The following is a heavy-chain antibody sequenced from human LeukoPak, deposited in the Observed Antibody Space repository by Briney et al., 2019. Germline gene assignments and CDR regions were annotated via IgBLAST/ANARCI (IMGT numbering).Heavy chain of an antibody. CDR1: GDSVSRDSIA. Sequence: SQTLSLTCAISGDSVSRDSIAWNWIRQSPSRGLEWLGRTYYRSKWYNDYAVSVKSRITINPDTSKNQFSLQLNSVTPEDTAVYYCARGLGWPYFDYWGEGTLVTVSS. V-gene: IGHV6-1*01. CDR2: TYYRSKWYN. CDR3: ARGLGWPYFDY. D-gene: IGHD5-24*01. J-gene: IGHJ4*02.